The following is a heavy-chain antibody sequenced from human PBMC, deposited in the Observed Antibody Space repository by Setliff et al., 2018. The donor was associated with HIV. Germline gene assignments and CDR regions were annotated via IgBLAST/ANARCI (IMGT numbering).Heavy chain of an antibody. CDR1: GYTFTDYY. D-gene: IGHD1-26*01. CDR3: ARAIAGGGSYWNFDY. J-gene: IGHJ4*02. V-gene: IGHV1-2*02. CDR2: INPKSGNT. Sequence: ASVKVSCKASGYTFTDYYIHWVRQAPGQGLEWMGWINPKSGNTKYAQKFQDRVTMTRDTSISTAYMELSRLTSDDTAVYYCARAIAGGGSYWNFDYWGQGTLVTVSS.